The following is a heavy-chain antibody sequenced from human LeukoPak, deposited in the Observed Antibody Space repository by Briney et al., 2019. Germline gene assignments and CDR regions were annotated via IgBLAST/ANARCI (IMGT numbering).Heavy chain of an antibody. V-gene: IGHV1-2*02. D-gene: IGHD3-3*01. CDR2: INPNSGGT. Sequence: ASVKVSCKASGYTFTGYYMHWVRQAPGQGLEWMGWINPNSGGTNYAQKFQGRVTMTRDTSISTAYMELSRLRSDDTAVYYCARAFDVLRFLEWPREYYFDYWGQGTLVTVSS. CDR1: GYTFTGYY. CDR3: ARAFDVLRFLEWPREYYFDY. J-gene: IGHJ4*02.